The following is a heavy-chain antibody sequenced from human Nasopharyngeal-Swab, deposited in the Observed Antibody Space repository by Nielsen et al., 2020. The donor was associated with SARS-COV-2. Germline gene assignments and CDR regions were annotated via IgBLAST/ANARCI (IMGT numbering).Heavy chain of an antibody. J-gene: IGHJ3*01. CDR2: ISSSSSYI. V-gene: IGHV3-21*01. CDR1: GFTFSSYS. Sequence: GRLRRLSWAASGFTFSSYSMNWVRQAPGKGLEWVSSISSSSSYIYYADSVKGRFTISRDNAKNSLYLQMNSLRAEDTAAYYCARDWGLGYCSGGSCYSNSMQAFDVWGQGTMVTVSS. D-gene: IGHD2-15*01. CDR3: ARDWGLGYCSGGSCYSNSMQAFDV.